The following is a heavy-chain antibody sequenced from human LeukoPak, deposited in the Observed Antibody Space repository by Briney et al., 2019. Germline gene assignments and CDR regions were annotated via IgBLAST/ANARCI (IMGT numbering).Heavy chain of an antibody. J-gene: IGHJ4*02. CDR1: GDSVSRGSFY. D-gene: IGHD1-1*01. Sequence: SETLSLTCTGSGDSVSRGSFYWRWIRQPPGKVLEWIGNIYYSGSTYYNPSLKSRVTISVDTSKNQFSLRLSSVTAADTAVYYCATWRTAKTGFDYWGPGTLVTVSS. CDR3: ATWRTAKTGFDY. V-gene: IGHV4-39*01. CDR2: IYYSGST.